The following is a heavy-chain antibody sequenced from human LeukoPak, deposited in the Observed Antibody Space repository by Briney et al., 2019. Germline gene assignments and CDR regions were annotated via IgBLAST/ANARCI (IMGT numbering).Heavy chain of an antibody. CDR3: AKDPPSDDYVWGSYRFPDY. V-gene: IGHV3-7*01. CDR1: GFTFSSYW. Sequence: PGGSLRLSCAASGFTFSSYWMSWVRQAPGKGLEWVANIKQDGSEKYYVDSVKGRFTISRDNAKNSLYLQMNSLRAEDTAVYYCAKDPPSDDYVWGSYRFPDYWGQGTLVTVSS. CDR2: IKQDGSEK. J-gene: IGHJ4*02. D-gene: IGHD3-16*02.